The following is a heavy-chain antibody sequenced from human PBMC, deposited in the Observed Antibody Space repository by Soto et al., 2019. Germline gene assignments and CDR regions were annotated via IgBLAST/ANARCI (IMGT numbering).Heavy chain of an antibody. CDR2: IDSSGGTI. D-gene: IGHD5-18*01. V-gene: IGHV3-48*03. Sequence: VPLVQSGGGLVQPGGSLRLSCAASGFTFSNYEMNWVRQAPGKGLEWVSNIDSSGGTIYYADSVKGRFTISRDNAKNSLYLQMNSLRVEDTAVYYCASLWGRQLWLPPPWGQGTQVTVSS. CDR3: ASLWGRQLWLPPP. CDR1: GFTFSNYE. J-gene: IGHJ5*02.